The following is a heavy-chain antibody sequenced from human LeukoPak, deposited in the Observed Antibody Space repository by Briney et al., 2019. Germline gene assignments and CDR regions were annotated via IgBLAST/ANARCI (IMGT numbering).Heavy chain of an antibody. D-gene: IGHD6-19*01. V-gene: IGHV3-23*01. CDR1: GFACSSLD. CDR3: AKDARRSSGWWFFDH. J-gene: IGHJ4*02. Sequence: PGGSLRLSCAASGFACSSLDMGWVRQAPRKGLEWVSAISAGGDRTYYADSVRGRFTLSRDKSKNTLYLQMNSLRAEDTAVYYCAKDARRSSGWWFFDHWGQGTLVTVSS. CDR2: ISAGGDRT.